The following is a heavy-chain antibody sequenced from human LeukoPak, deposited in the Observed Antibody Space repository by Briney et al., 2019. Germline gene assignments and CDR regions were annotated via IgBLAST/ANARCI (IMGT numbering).Heavy chain of an antibody. CDR3: ARDYIVVVPAAMPSS. CDR2: ISYDGSNK. CDR1: GFTFSSYG. Sequence: GGSLRLSCAASGFTFSSYGMSWVRQAPGKGLEWVAVISYDGSNKYYADSVKGRFTISRDNSKNTLYLQMNSLRAEDTAVYYCARDYIVVVPAAMPSSWGQGTLVTVSS. D-gene: IGHD2-2*01. V-gene: IGHV3-30*03. J-gene: IGHJ5*02.